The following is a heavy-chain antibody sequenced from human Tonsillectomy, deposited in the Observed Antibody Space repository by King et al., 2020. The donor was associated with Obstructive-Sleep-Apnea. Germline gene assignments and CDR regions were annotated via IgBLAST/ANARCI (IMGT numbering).Heavy chain of an antibody. CDR2: ISYDGSNK. Sequence: VQLVESGGGVVQPGRSLRLSCAASGFTFSSYAMHWVRQAPGKGLEWVAVISYDGSNKYYADSVKGRFTISRDNSKNTLYLQMNSLRAEDTAVYYCARASNTDNRGYSYGSYYYYYGMDVWGQGTTVTVSS. V-gene: IGHV3-30*04. D-gene: IGHD5-18*01. CDR1: GFTFSSYA. CDR3: ARASNTDNRGYSYGSYYYYYGMDV. J-gene: IGHJ6*02.